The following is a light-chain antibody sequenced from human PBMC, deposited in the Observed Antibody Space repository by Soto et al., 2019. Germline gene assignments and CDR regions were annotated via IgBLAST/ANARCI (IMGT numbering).Light chain of an antibody. J-gene: IGKJ1*01. Sequence: IQLTQSPSSLSASVGDRVTITCRTSQNINNCLNWYQQKPGKAPTVLIYGASSLQSGVPLRFSGSGSGTDFTLTISSLHPEDFATYYCQESFSTLWGTCGQGTKVDIK. V-gene: IGKV1-39*01. CDR1: QNINNC. CDR2: GAS. CDR3: QESFSTLWGT.